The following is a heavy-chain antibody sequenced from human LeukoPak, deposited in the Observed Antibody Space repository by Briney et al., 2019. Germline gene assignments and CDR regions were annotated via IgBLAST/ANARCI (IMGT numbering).Heavy chain of an antibody. Sequence: GSLRLSCAASGFTFSSYAMHWVRQAPGKGVEGVAVISYDGSNKYYADSVKGRFTISRDNSKNTLYLQMNSLRAEDTAVYYCARRGVGCPFDYWGQGTLVTVSS. V-gene: IGHV3-30*04. CDR2: ISYDGSNK. J-gene: IGHJ4*02. CDR1: GFTFSSYA. D-gene: IGHD3-10*01. CDR3: ARRGVGCPFDY.